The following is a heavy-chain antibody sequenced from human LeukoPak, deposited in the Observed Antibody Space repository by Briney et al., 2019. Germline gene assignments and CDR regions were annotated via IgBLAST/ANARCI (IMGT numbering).Heavy chain of an antibody. CDR3: ARGYYSGSYRVDY. CDR1: GGSISSYY. V-gene: IGHV4-59*12. Sequence: KTSETLSLTCTVSGGSISSYYWSWIRQPQGKGLEWIGYIYYSGSTNYNPSLKSRVTISVDTSKNQFSLKLSSVTAADTAVYYCARGYYSGSYRVDYWGQGILVTVSS. D-gene: IGHD1-26*01. CDR2: IYYSGST. J-gene: IGHJ4*02.